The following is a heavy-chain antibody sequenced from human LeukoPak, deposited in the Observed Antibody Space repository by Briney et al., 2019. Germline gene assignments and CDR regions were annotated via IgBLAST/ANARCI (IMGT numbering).Heavy chain of an antibody. J-gene: IGHJ4*02. D-gene: IGHD3-22*01. Sequence: ASVKVSCKASGYTFTSYGISWVRQAPGQGLEWMGWISAYNGNTNYAQKLQGGVTMTTDTSTSSAYMELRSLRSDDTAVYYCARDTRYYDSSGHFDYWGQGTLVTVSS. CDR2: ISAYNGNT. CDR1: GYTFTSYG. CDR3: ARDTRYYDSSGHFDY. V-gene: IGHV1-18*01.